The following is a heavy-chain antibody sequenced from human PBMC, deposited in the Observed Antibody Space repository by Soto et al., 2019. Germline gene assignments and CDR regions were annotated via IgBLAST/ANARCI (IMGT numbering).Heavy chain of an antibody. J-gene: IGHJ4*02. CDR3: ARGIWTMTRGAYYFDN. D-gene: IGHD3-10*01. CDR1: GYTFTSYA. CDR2: INAGNGNT. Sequence: GASVKVSCKASGYTFTSYAMHWVRQAPGQRLEWMGWINAGNGNTKYSQKFQGRVTITRDTSASTAYMELSSLTSEDTAIYYCARGIWTMTRGAYYFDNWGQGTLVTVSS. V-gene: IGHV1-3*01.